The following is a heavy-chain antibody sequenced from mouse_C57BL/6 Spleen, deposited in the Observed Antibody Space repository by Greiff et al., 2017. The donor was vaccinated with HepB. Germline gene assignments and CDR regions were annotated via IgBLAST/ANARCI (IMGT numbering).Heavy chain of an antibody. V-gene: IGHV5-4*01. D-gene: IGHD2-14*01. Sequence: EVQWVESGGGLVKPGGSLKLSCAASGFTFSSYAMSWVRQTPEKRLEWVATISDGGSYTYYPDNVKGRFTISRDNAKNNLYLQMSHLKSEDTAMYYCARGYVRGFDYWGQGTTLTVSS. J-gene: IGHJ2*01. CDR3: ARGYVRGFDY. CDR2: ISDGGSYT. CDR1: GFTFSSYA.